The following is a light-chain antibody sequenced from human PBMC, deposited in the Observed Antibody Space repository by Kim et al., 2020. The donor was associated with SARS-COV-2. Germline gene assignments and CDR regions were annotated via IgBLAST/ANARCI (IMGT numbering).Light chain of an antibody. V-gene: IGKV3-11*01. CDR3: QQRSNWPPVYT. CDR1: QSVSSY. Sequence: PGERATLSCRASQSVSSYLAWYQQKPGQAPRLLIYDASNRATGIPARFSGSGSGTDFTLTISSLEPEDFAVYYCQQRSNWPPVYTFGQGTKLEIK. CDR2: DAS. J-gene: IGKJ2*01.